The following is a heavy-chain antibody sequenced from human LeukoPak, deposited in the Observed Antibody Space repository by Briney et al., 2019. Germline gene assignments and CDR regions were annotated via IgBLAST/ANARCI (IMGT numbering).Heavy chain of an antibody. Sequence: GGSLRLSCVASGFSFNTYWMHWVRQAPGKGLVWVSRISGDGSNTTYADSVKGRFTISRDNAKNTVYLQVNSLRAEDTAVYYCARANYHNNWGQGTLVTVSS. CDR2: ISGDGSNT. V-gene: IGHV3-74*01. D-gene: IGHD3-9*01. CDR3: ARANYHNN. J-gene: IGHJ4*02. CDR1: GFSFNTYW.